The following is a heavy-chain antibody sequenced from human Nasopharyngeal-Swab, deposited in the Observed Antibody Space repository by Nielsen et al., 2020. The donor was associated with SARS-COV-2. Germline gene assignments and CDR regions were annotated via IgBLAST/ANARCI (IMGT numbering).Heavy chain of an antibody. Sequence: SETLSLTCTVSGGSISSGDYYWSWIRQPPGKGLEWIGYIYYSGSTYYNPSLKSRVTISVDTSKNQFSLKLSSVTAADTAVYYCARVTREDPRAVAGLFDYWGQGTPVTVSS. CDR1: GGSISSGDYY. CDR2: IYYSGST. CDR3: ARVTREDPRAVAGLFDY. V-gene: IGHV4-30-4*02. J-gene: IGHJ4*02. D-gene: IGHD6-19*01.